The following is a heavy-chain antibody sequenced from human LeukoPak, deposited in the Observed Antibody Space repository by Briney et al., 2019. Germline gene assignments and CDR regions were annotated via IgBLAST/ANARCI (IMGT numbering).Heavy chain of an antibody. J-gene: IGHJ6*02. CDR3: AVWFGELLSNYYYYYGMDV. D-gene: IGHD3-10*01. CDR1: GYTFTSYG. V-gene: IGHV1-18*01. Sequence: ASVKVSCKASGYTFTSYGISWVRQARGQGLEWMGWISAYNGNTKYAQKLQGRVTMTTDTSTSTAYMELRSLRSDDTAVYYCAVWFGELLSNYYYYYGMDVWGQGTAVTVSS. CDR2: ISAYNGNT.